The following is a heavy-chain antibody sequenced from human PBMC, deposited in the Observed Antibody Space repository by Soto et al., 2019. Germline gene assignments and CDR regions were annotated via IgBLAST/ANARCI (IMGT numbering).Heavy chain of an antibody. CDR2: IYYSGST. D-gene: IGHD3-22*01. Sequence: SETVSLTCTVSGGSVSSGSYYWSWIRQPPGKGLEWIGYIYYSGSTNYNPSLKSRVTISVDTSKNQFSLKLSSVTAADTAVYYCARESPLYYDSSGYYSAFDIWGQGTMVTVSS. J-gene: IGHJ3*02. V-gene: IGHV4-61*01. CDR3: ARESPLYYDSSGYYSAFDI. CDR1: GGSVSSGSYY.